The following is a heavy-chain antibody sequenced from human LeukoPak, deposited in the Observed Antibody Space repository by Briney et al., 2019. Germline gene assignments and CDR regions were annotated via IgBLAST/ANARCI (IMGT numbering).Heavy chain of an antibody. CDR1: GSTFSSYS. CDR3: ARLGYYGMDV. Sequence: GGSLRLSCAASGSTFSSYSMNWVRQAPGKGLEWVSYISSSSSTIYYADSVKGRFTISRDDAKNSLYLQMNSLRAEDTAVYYCARLGYYGMDVWGQGTTDTVSS. V-gene: IGHV3-48*04. CDR2: ISSSSSTI. J-gene: IGHJ6*02.